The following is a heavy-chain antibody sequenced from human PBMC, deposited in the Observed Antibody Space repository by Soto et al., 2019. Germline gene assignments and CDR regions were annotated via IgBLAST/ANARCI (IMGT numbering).Heavy chain of an antibody. CDR1: KFIINSYA. CDR3: AKVGYYGSGSPLGRDY. J-gene: IGHJ4*02. CDR2: ISSSGDRT. Sequence: EVQLLESGGGLVQPGESLRLSCGASKFIINSYAMSWFRQAPGKGLEWVSTISSSGDRTYYADSVKGSFHISRYNFKNSLYLHMNSLRVEDTAMYYCAKVGYYGSGSPLGRDYWGQGTLVTVSS. D-gene: IGHD3-10*01. V-gene: IGHV3-23*01.